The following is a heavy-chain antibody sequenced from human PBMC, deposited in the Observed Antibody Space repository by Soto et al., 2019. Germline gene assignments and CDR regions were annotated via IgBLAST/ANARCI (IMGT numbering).Heavy chain of an antibody. V-gene: IGHV1-69*13. CDR1: GGTFSSYA. Sequence: SVKVSCKASGGTFSSYAISWVRQAPGQGLEWMGGIIPIFGTANYAQKFQGRVTITADESTSTAYMELSSLRSEDTAVYYCARLRSDFWSGYSSGWFDPWGQGTLVTVSS. CDR2: IIPIFGTA. D-gene: IGHD3-3*01. J-gene: IGHJ5*02. CDR3: ARLRSDFWSGYSSGWFDP.